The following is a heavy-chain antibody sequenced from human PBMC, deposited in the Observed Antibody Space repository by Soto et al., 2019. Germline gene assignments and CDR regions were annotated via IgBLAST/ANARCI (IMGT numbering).Heavy chain of an antibody. CDR2: TYYRSKWYN. CDR1: GDRVSSNSAA. Sequence: SQTLSLPCAISGDRVSSNSAAWNWIRQSPSRGLEWLGRTYYRSKWYNDYAVSVKSRITINPDTSKNQFSLQLNSVTPEDTAVYYCAKEDAGYYDSSVYLSYYYYYGMDVWGQGTTVTVSS. V-gene: IGHV6-1*01. CDR3: AKEDAGYYDSSVYLSYYYYYGMDV. J-gene: IGHJ6*02. D-gene: IGHD3-22*01.